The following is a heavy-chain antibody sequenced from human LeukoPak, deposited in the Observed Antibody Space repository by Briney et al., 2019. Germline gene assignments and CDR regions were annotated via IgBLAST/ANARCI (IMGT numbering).Heavy chain of an antibody. V-gene: IGHV3-33*01. CDR2: IWYDGSNK. CDR1: GFTFSSYG. D-gene: IGHD4-23*01. CDR3: AGDLSLGYGGNLRYYYGMDV. Sequence: PGGSLRLSCAASGFTFSSYGMHWVRQAPGKGLEWVAVIWYDGSNKYYADSVKGRFTISRDNSKNTLYLQMNSLRAEDTAVYYCAGDLSLGYGGNLRYYYGMDVWGQGTTVTVSS. J-gene: IGHJ6*02.